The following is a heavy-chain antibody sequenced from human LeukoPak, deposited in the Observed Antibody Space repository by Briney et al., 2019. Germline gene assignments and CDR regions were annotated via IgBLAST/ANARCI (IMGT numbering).Heavy chain of an antibody. D-gene: IGHD3-10*01. CDR1: GYTFTSYG. J-gene: IGHJ3*02. Sequence: VASVKVSCKASGYTFTSYGISWVRQAPGQGLEGMGWISAYNGNTNYAQKLQGRVTMTTDTSTSTAYMELRSLRSDDTAVYYCARDIFAGTMVRGVYDAFDIWGQGTMVTVSS. CDR2: ISAYNGNT. CDR3: ARDIFAGTMVRGVYDAFDI. V-gene: IGHV1-18*01.